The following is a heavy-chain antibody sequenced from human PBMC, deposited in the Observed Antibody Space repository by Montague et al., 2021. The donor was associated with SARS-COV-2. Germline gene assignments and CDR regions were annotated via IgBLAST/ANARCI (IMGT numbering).Heavy chain of an antibody. CDR1: GDSVSSSSVA. CDR2: TYYRSRWYD. V-gene: IGHV6-1*01. Sequence: CAISGDSVSSSSVAWNWIRQSPSRGLEWLGRTYYRSRWYDDYAASVNGRITMNPDTAKNHFSLQLNSVTPVDTAVYYCARGNWEKVTGTTSDYLYYFDRWGQGTLVTVSS. J-gene: IGHJ4*02. D-gene: IGHD1-7*01. CDR3: ARGNWEKVTGTTSDYLYYFDR.